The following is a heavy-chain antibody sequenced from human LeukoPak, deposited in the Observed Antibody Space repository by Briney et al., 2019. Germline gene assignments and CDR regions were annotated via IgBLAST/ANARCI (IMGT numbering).Heavy chain of an antibody. CDR3: ARTAGRTFDY. CDR1: GYTFTSYY. D-gene: IGHD6-6*01. V-gene: IGHV1-46*01. Sequence: ASVNVSCRASGYTFTSYYMHWVRQAPGQGLEWMGIINPSGGSTGYAQKFQGRVTMTRDTSTSTVYMELSSLRSEDTAVYYCARTAGRTFDYWGQGTLVTVSS. CDR2: INPSGGST. J-gene: IGHJ4*02.